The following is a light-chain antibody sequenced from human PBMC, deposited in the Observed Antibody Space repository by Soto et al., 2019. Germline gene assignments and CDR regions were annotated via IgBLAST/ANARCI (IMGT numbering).Light chain of an antibody. CDR1: SSDVGAYNY. CDR3: SSYTTATTRV. Sequence: QSALTQPASVSGSPGQSITISCTGTSSDVGAYNYVSWYQQHPGKAPKLMIFDVSNRPSGVSNRFSGSKSGNTASLTISGLQAEDVADYYCSSYTTATTRVFGGGPMVTVL. V-gene: IGLV2-14*01. CDR2: DVS. J-gene: IGLJ3*02.